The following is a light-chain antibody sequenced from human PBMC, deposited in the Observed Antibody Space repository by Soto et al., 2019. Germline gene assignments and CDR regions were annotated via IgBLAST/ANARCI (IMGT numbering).Light chain of an antibody. CDR2: SNN. Sequence: QSVLPQPPSASGTPGQRVTISCSGSSSNIGSNYVYWYQQLPGTAPKVLIYSNNQRPSGVPDRFSGSKSDTSASLAISGLRSEDEADYYCAAWDDSLSGWVFGGGTKLNVL. CDR1: SSNIGSNY. V-gene: IGLV1-47*02. J-gene: IGLJ3*02. CDR3: AAWDDSLSGWV.